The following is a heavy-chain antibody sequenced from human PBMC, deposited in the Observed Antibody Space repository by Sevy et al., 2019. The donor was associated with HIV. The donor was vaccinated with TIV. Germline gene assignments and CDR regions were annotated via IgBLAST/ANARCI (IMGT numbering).Heavy chain of an antibody. CDR2: ISSGDST. D-gene: IGHD6-19*01. CDR1: GVSITNNY. J-gene: IGHJ4*02. CDR3: ARGATDNNGWYHFDC. Sequence: GGSLRLSCAASGVSITNNYMGWVRQASGKGLEWVSAISSGDSTYYADSVRGRFTSSRDSSKNTLYLQMNSLRAEDTAAYYCARGATDNNGWYHFDCWGQGTLVTVSS. V-gene: IGHV3-66*01.